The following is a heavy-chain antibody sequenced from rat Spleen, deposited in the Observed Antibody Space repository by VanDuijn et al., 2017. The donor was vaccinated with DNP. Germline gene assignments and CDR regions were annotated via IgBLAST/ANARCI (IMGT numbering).Heavy chain of an antibody. V-gene: IGHV2-41*01. D-gene: IGHD1-12*02. CDR3: ARELTMVGFDN. CDR2: IWNTGGT. Sequence: QVQLKETGPGLVQPTQTLSLTCTVSGFSLTSNGVHWIRQPPGKGLEWMGVIWNTGGTRYNSALKSRLSISKDTSKSQVFLKINSLQTEDAATYFCARELTMVGFDNWGQGVMVTVSS. J-gene: IGHJ2*01. CDR1: GFSLTSNG.